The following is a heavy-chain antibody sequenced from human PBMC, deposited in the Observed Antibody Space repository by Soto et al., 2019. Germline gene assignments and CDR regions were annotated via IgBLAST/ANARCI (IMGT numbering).Heavy chain of an antibody. Sequence: GGSLRLSCAASGFTFTTYNMNWVRQAPGKGLEWVSFISSSSGYIYYADSVKGRFTISRDNAKNSLYLQMNSLRAGDTAVYYCARGIAATPDYWGQGTLVTVSS. CDR2: ISSSSGYI. CDR1: GFTFTTYN. J-gene: IGHJ4*02. V-gene: IGHV3-21*01. CDR3: ARGIAATPDY. D-gene: IGHD2-15*01.